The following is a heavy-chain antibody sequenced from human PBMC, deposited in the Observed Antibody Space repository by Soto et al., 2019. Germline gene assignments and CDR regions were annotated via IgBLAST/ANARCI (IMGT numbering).Heavy chain of an antibody. V-gene: IGHV3-23*01. J-gene: IGHJ6*02. CDR2: ISGSGGST. D-gene: IGHD2-15*01. CDR3: AKDQQGYCSGGSCYLVDYYYGMDV. CDR1: GFTFSSYA. Sequence: PGGSLRLSCSASGFTFSSYAMSWVRQAPGKGLEWVSAISGSGGSTYYADSVKGRFTISRDNSKNTLYLQMNSLRAEDTAVYYSAKDQQGYCSGGSCYLVDYYYGMDVWGQGTTVTVSS.